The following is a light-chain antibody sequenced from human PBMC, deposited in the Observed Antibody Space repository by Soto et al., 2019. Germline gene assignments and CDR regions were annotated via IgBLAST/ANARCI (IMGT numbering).Light chain of an antibody. V-gene: IGKV1-5*01. CDR1: QSMSSW. CDR3: QLYGISPH. J-gene: IGKJ5*01. CDR2: ASS. Sequence: DIQITQYPSTLSASVGGRVASSCRASQSMSSWLAWYQQKPGKAPKLLIYASSNRATGIPDRFSGSASGTDFTLTINRLEPEDFAVYYCQLYGISPHFGQLTRLEIK.